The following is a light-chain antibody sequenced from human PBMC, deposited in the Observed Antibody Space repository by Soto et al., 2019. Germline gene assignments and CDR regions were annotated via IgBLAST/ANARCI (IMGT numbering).Light chain of an antibody. CDR1: QSVSSSY. V-gene: IGKV3-20*01. CDR2: AAS. J-gene: IGKJ5*01. Sequence: EIVLTQSPGTLSLSPGERATLSCRASQSVSSSYLAWYQQKPGQAPRLLIYAASIRATDIPDRFSGSGSGTDFTLTISRLETEDFAVFYCQQYGSSSITFGQGTRLEIK. CDR3: QQYGSSSIT.